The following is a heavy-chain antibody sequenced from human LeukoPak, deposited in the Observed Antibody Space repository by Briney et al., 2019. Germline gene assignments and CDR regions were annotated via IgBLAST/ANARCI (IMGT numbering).Heavy chain of an antibody. CDR3: ARGWLQFLLDY. CDR1: GFTFSSYA. Sequence: GGSLRLSCAASGFTFSSYAMHWVRQAPGKGLGWVAVISYDGSNKYYADSVKGRFTISRDNSKNTLYLQMNSLRAEDTAVYYCARGWLQFLLDYWGQGTLVTVSS. V-gene: IGHV3-30-3*01. CDR2: ISYDGSNK. D-gene: IGHD5-24*01. J-gene: IGHJ4*02.